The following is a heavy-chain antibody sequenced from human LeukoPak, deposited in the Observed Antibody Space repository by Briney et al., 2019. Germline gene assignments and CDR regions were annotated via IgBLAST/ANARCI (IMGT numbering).Heavy chain of an antibody. Sequence: GASVKVSCKASGYTFTSYDINWVRQATGQGLEWMGWMNPNSGNTSYAQKFQGRVTMTRNTSISTAYMELSSLRSEDTAVYYCARLRGDSYGYDYYYYGMDVWGQGTTVTVSS. J-gene: IGHJ6*02. CDR3: ARLRGDSYGYDYYYYGMDV. D-gene: IGHD5-18*01. V-gene: IGHV1-8*01. CDR1: GYTFTSYD. CDR2: MNPNSGNT.